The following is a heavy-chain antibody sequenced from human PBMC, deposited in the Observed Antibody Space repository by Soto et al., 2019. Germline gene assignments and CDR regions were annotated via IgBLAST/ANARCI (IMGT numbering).Heavy chain of an antibody. CDR1: GYSFTDYH. D-gene: IGHD2-8*01. J-gene: IGHJ6*02. V-gene: IGHV1-2*04. CDR3: ARGDSTDCSNGVCSFFYNHDMDV. CDR2: INPKSGGT. Sequence: QVQLVQSGAEVKKPGASVKVSCKASGYSFTDYHIHWVRQAPGQGLEWLGRINPKSGGTSTAQKFQGWVTMTTDTAVSTASMERTRVTCDETAIYYCARGDSTDCSNGVCSFFYNHDMDVWGQGTTVTVSS.